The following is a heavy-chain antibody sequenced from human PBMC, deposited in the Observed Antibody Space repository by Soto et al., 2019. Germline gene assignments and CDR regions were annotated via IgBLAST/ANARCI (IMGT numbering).Heavy chain of an antibody. D-gene: IGHD3-10*01. CDR1: SGSITSGLYY. Sequence: QVQLQESGPGLVKPSQTLSLTCTVSSGSITSGLYYWTWIRQHPEKGLEWIGYIYSRGNTYYTPSPKSRVDIAVDRSKNQLSLRVSSVSSADTAVYYCARARSGSYFVLEYWGQGAQVTV. V-gene: IGHV4-31*03. CDR2: IYSRGNT. CDR3: ARARSGSYFVLEY. J-gene: IGHJ4*02.